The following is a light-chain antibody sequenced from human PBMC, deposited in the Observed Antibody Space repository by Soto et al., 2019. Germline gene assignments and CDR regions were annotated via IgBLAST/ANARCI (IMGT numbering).Light chain of an antibody. J-gene: IGKJ1*01. V-gene: IGKV3-15*01. Sequence: EVVMTPSPATLSVSPGERATLSCRASESVSRNLAWYQQKPGQAPRLLIYDASTRATGIPDGFSGGGSGTEFTLTISSLQSEDFAIYFCQQYNTWPRTFGQGTKVDIK. CDR3: QQYNTWPRT. CDR1: ESVSRN. CDR2: DAS.